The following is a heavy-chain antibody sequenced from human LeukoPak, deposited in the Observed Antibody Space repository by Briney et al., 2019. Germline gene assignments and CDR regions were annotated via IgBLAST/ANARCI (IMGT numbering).Heavy chain of an antibody. J-gene: IGHJ4*02. D-gene: IGHD4-23*01. CDR2: INSDGSST. CDR1: GFTFSSYW. Sequence: HRGESLKISCAASGFTFSSYWMHWVRQAPGKGLVWVSRINSDGSSTTYADSVKGRFTISRDNAKNTLYLQMNSLRAEDTAVYYCTRGRVVTNFDYWGQGTLVTVSSGESSQPLTNFDYWGQGTLVTVSS. V-gene: IGHV3-74*03. CDR3: TRGRVVTNFDYWGQGTLVTVSSGESSQPLTNFDY.